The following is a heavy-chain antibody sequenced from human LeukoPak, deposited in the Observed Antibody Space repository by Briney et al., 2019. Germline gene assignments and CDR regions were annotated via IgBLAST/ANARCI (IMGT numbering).Heavy chain of an antibody. CDR1: GFTFSSYG. CDR3: AKDLVTGSLDY. V-gene: IGHV3-23*01. D-gene: IGHD3-10*01. CDR2: IRSSGGST. J-gene: IGHJ4*02. Sequence: PGGSLRLSCAASGFTFSSYGMSWVRQAPGKGLEWVSSIRSSGGSTYYADSVRGRFTISRDNSKNTLYLQMNSLRAEDTAIYYCAKDLVTGSLDYWGQGTLVTVSS.